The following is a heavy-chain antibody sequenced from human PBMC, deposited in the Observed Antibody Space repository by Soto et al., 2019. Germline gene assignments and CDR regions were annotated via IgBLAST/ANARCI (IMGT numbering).Heavy chain of an antibody. V-gene: IGHV3-74*01. CDR1: GFTFSSYW. CDR2: INSDGSST. Sequence: PGGSLRLSCAASGFTFSSYWMHWVRQAPGKGLVWVSRINSDGSSTSYADSVKGRFTISRDNSKNTLYLQMNSLRAEDTAVYYCARVARMIVDSYYFDYWGQGTLVTVSS. CDR3: ARVARMIVDSYYFDY. D-gene: IGHD3-22*01. J-gene: IGHJ4*02.